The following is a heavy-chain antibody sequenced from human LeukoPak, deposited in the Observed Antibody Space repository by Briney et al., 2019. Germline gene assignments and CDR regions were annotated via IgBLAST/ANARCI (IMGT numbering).Heavy chain of an antibody. Sequence: PGGSLRLSCAASGFTFSSYTISWVRQAPGQGLEWMGRIIPILGIANYAQKFQGRVTITADKSTSTAYMELSSLRSEDTAVYYCARDISKWELTSYWYFDLWGRGTLVTVSS. CDR2: IIPILGIA. CDR1: GFTFSSYT. CDR3: ARDISKWELTSYWYFDL. D-gene: IGHD1-26*01. J-gene: IGHJ2*01. V-gene: IGHV1-69*04.